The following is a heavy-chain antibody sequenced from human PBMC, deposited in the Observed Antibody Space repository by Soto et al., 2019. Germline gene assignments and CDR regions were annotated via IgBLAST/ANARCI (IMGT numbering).Heavy chain of an antibody. CDR2: ITWNSGDT. J-gene: IGHJ4*02. D-gene: IGHD6-13*01. Sequence: PGGSLRLSCAASGFTFEYYAMHWVRQSPGKGLEWVSGITWNSGDTTYTGSVKGRFTISRDNAKNSLYLEMDSLRADDTAFYYCVKSRGIRGRPLDFWGQGTLVTVSS. CDR3: VKSRGIRGRPLDF. V-gene: IGHV3-9*01. CDR1: GFTFEYYA.